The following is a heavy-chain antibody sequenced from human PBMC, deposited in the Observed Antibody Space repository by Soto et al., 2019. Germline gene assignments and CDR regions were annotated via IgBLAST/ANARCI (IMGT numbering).Heavy chain of an antibody. V-gene: IGHV4-61*01. CDR3: ARDNMRARDGMDV. CDR2: IYYSGST. Sequence: LSLTCTVSGGSVSSGSYHWTWIRQPPGKGLEWIGYIYYSGSTNYNPSLKSRVTISVDTSKNQFSLKLSSVTAADTAVYYCARDNMRARDGMDVWGQGTTVTVSS. J-gene: IGHJ6*02. D-gene: IGHD3-16*01. CDR1: GGSVSSGSYH.